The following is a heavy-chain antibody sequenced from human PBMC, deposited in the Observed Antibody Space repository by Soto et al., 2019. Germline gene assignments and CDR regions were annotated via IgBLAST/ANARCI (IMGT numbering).Heavy chain of an antibody. D-gene: IGHD3-16*01. CDR2: IYSGGST. J-gene: IGHJ4*02. V-gene: IGHV3-66*01. Sequence: EVQLVESGGGLVQPGGSLRLSCAASGFTVSTKYMSWVRHAPGKGLEWVSVIYSGGSTFYGDSVRGRFTISRDNSKNTVNLQMNSLRAEDTAVYYCARDPWAADYWGQGTLVTVSS. CDR1: GFTVSTKY. CDR3: ARDPWAADY.